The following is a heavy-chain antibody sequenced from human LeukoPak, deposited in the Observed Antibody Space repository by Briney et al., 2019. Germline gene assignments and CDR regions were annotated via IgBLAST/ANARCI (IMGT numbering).Heavy chain of an antibody. CDR2: IDPSDSYT. Sequence: GESLRISCKGSGYSFTSYWIIWVRQMPGKGLEWVAKIDPSDSYTHYSPSFQGHVTISADKSINTAYLQWGSLKASDTAIYYCVRQRFQVVQRNSAFNLWGQGTMVTVSS. V-gene: IGHV5-10-1*01. J-gene: IGHJ3*01. CDR3: VRQRFQVVQRNSAFNL. D-gene: IGHD2-2*01. CDR1: GYSFTSYW.